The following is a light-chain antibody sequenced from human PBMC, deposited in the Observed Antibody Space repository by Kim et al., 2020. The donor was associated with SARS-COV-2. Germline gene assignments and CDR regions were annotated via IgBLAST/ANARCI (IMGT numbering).Light chain of an antibody. CDR1: DLGSKS. V-gene: IGLV3-21*04. CDR3: EVWDTGSDHWV. J-gene: IGLJ3*02. CDR2: YDS. Sequence: PEKPARLTCGGDDLGSKSVHWYQQKTGQAPVLVIFYDSDRTSGIPERLSGSHSGNTATLTISRVEAGDEADYYCEVWDTGSDHWVFGGGTQLTVL.